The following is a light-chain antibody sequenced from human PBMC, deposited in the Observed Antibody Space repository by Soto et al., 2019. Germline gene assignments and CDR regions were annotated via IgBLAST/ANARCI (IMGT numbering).Light chain of an antibody. V-gene: IGKV3-20*01. Sequence: ESVLTQSPGTLSLSPGEGATLSCRASQSVSTNFFAWYQQKPGQAPRLLIYGASSRATGIPDRFSGSGSGTDFTLTISRLEPEDFAVSYCQQYGSTSWTFGQGTKV. CDR2: GAS. CDR3: QQYGSTSWT. J-gene: IGKJ1*01. CDR1: QSVSTNF.